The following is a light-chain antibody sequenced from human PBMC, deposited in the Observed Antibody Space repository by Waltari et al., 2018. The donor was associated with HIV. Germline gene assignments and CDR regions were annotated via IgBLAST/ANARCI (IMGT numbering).Light chain of an antibody. J-gene: IGKJ5*01. CDR2: GAS. CDR1: LSVSSSY. CDR3: QQYYKWPLT. V-gene: IGKV3D-15*01. Sequence: EIVLTQSPGTLSLSPGERATLSCRASLSVSSSYLAWYQQKPGQAPRLLIYGASTRSTGIPGRFSGSESGTEFILTISSLQSEDCAVYYCQQYYKWPLTFGQGTRLEIK.